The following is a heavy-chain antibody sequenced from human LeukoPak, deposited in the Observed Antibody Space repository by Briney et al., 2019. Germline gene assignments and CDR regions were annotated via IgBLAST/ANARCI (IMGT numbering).Heavy chain of an antibody. Sequence: SETLSLTCTVSGYSISSGYYWGWIRQPPGKGLEWIGSIYHSGSTYYNPSLESRVTISLDTSKNQFSLKLISVTAADTAVYYCARDGPIPSSSWYNHYYYYYYMDVWGKGTTVTISS. CDR3: ARDGPIPSSSWYNHYYYYYYMDV. CDR2: IYHSGST. D-gene: IGHD6-13*01. CDR1: GYSISSGYY. J-gene: IGHJ6*03. V-gene: IGHV4-38-2*02.